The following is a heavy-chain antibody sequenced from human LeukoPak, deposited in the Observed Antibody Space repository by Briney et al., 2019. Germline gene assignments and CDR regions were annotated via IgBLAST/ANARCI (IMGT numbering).Heavy chain of an antibody. V-gene: IGHV4-38-2*01. D-gene: IGHD3-9*01. CDR1: GYSISSGYY. CDR3: ARGEKGDAYYDILTGSFNWFDP. J-gene: IGHJ5*02. Sequence: YPSETLSLTCAVSGYSISSGYYWGWIRQPPGKGLERIGSIYHSGSTYYNPSLKSRVTISVDTSKNQFSLKLSSVTAADTAVYYCARGEKGDAYYDILTGSFNWFDPWGQGTLVTVSS. CDR2: IYHSGST.